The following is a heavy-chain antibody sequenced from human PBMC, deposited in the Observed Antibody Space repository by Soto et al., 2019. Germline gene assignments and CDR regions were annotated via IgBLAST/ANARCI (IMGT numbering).Heavy chain of an antibody. CDR3: ARVPSPFDYYYAMDV. Sequence: QVQLRESGPGLVMPSQTLSLTCTVSGDSISSGNKYWSWIRQPPGKGREWIGYIFSRGTTYYNPSLKSRLTMSLDASPNQFSLKLNSLTDADTAVYFCARVPSPFDYYYAMDVWGQGTTVTVSS. CDR2: IFSRGTT. J-gene: IGHJ6*02. CDR1: GDSISSGNKY. V-gene: IGHV4-30-4*01. D-gene: IGHD3-16*01.